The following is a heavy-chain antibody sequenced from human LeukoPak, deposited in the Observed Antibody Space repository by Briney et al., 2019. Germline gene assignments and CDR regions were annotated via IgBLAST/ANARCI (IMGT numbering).Heavy chain of an antibody. CDR1: GGSISSYY. D-gene: IGHD2-2*01. V-gene: IGHV4-4*07. Sequence: SETLSLTCTVSGGSISSYYWSWIRQPAGKGLEWIGRIYTSGSTNYNPSLKSRVTMSVDTSKNQFSLKLSSVTAADTAVYYCARDPPDIVVVPAAKGDVFDIWGQGTMVTVSS. CDR2: IYTSGST. J-gene: IGHJ3*02. CDR3: ARDPPDIVVVPAAKGDVFDI.